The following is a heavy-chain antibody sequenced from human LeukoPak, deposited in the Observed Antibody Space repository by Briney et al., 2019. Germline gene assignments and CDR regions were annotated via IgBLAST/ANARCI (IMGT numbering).Heavy chain of an antibody. Sequence: GESLKISCKGSGYSFTSYWIGWVRQVPGKGLEWMGIIYPGDSDTRYSPSFQGQVTISADKSISTAYLQWSSLKASDTAMYYCASSEYSYGHYYYYGMDVWGQGTTVTVSS. J-gene: IGHJ6*02. CDR3: ASSEYSYGHYYYYGMDV. D-gene: IGHD5-18*01. V-gene: IGHV5-51*01. CDR1: GYSFTSYW. CDR2: IYPGDSDT.